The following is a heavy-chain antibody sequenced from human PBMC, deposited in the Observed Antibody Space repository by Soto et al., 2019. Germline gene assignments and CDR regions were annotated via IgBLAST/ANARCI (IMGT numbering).Heavy chain of an antibody. V-gene: IGHV3-23*01. Sequence: LRLSCAASGFTFSSYAMTWVRQAPGRGLEWVSAISGSTKYTNYADSVKGRFTISRDNAKNSLYLQMNSLRADDTTVYYCAREYYYTMDVWGQGTMVTVSS. CDR2: ISGSTKYT. CDR3: AREYYYTMDV. CDR1: GFTFSSYA. J-gene: IGHJ6*02.